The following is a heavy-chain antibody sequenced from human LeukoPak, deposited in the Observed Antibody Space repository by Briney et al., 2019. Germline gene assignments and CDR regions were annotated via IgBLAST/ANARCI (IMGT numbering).Heavy chain of an antibody. V-gene: IGHV1-2*02. J-gene: IGHJ3*02. D-gene: IGHD3-22*01. CDR2: INPNSGGT. CDR1: GYTFTGYY. CDR3: ASLYYDSSGYSYDAFDI. Sequence: ASVTVSCTASGYTFTGYYMHWVRQAPGQGLEWMGWINPNSGGTNYAQKFQGRVTMTRDTSISTAYMELSRLRSDDTAVYYCASLYYDSSGYSYDAFDIWGQGTMVTVSS.